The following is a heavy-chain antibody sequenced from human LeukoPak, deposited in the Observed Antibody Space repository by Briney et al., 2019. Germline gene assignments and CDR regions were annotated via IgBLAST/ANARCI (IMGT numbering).Heavy chain of an antibody. CDR2: INPSGGGT. CDR3: ATGRLYYDRRGYYENDAFDL. Sequence: GASVKVSCKASGYTFTTYYIHWVRQAPGQGLEWMGVINPSGGGTSYAPKFRDRVTMTRDTSTTTVYMELSSLRSEDTAVYYCATGRLYYDRRGYYENDAFDLWGHGTMVTVTS. V-gene: IGHV1-46*01. D-gene: IGHD3-22*01. J-gene: IGHJ3*01. CDR1: GYTFTTYY.